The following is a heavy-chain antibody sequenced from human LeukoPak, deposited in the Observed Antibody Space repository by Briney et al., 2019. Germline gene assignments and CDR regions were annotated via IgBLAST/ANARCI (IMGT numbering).Heavy chain of an antibody. CDR1: GLAFISYS. Sequence: GGSLRLSCAASGLAFISYSINWVRQAPGKGLEWVSSTSSGSDYIYYADSMKGRFSTSRDNAKNSLYLQMNSLRVEDTAVYYCARGHSGSYQRTDAFDIWGQGTMVTVSS. CDR3: ARGHSGSYQRTDAFDI. J-gene: IGHJ3*02. CDR2: TSSGSDYI. V-gene: IGHV3-21*01. D-gene: IGHD1-26*01.